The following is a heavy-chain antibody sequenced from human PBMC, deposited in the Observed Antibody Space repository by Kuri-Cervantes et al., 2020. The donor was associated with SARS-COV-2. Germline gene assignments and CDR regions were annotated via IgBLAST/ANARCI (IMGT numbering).Heavy chain of an antibody. D-gene: IGHD6-19*01. J-gene: IGHJ4*02. CDR3: ARDEGGFYSSGWF. V-gene: IGHV3-30*02. CDR1: GFTFSSYG. Sequence: GESLKISCAASGFTFSSYGMHWVRQAPGKGLEWVAFIRYDGSNKYYADSVKGRFTISRDNSKNTLYLQMNSLRAEDTAVYYCARDEGGFYSSGWFWGQGTLVTVSS. CDR2: IRYDGSNK.